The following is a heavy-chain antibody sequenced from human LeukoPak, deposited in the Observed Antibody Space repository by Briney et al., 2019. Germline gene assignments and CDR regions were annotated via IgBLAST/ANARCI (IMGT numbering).Heavy chain of an antibody. CDR2: IRSKANSYAT. CDR1: GFTFSGSA. J-gene: IGHJ6*02. CDR3: TRHADRGYYGSGTCMDV. Sequence: GGSLRLSCAASGFTFSGSAMHWVRQASGKGLEWVGRIRSKANSYATAYAASVKGRFTISRDDSKNTAYLQMNSLKTEDTAVYYCTRHADRGYYGSGTCMDVWGQGTTVTVSS. D-gene: IGHD3-10*01. V-gene: IGHV3-73*01.